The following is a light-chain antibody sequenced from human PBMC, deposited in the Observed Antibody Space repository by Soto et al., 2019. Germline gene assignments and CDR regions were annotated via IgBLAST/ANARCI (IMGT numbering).Light chain of an antibody. V-gene: IGKV3-20*01. CDR2: AAS. Sequence: EIVLTQSPGTLSLSPGDGATLSCRASQSVCSNYLAWYQLKPGQAPRLLIYAASFRATGIPDRFSGSGSGTDFTLTIRRLAPEYCAMYFCHHDGSSPRTFGQGTKVEIK. CDR3: HHDGSSPRT. J-gene: IGKJ1*01. CDR1: QSVCSNY.